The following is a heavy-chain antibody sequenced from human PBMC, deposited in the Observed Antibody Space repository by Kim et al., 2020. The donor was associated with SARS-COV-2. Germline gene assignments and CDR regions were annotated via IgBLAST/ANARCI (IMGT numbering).Heavy chain of an antibody. CDR2: ISGSGGVI. Sequence: GGSLRLSCVASGFTFSGPYMTWIRQAPGKGLECISYISGSGGVIVYADSVKGRFTISRDNAKNSLYLEMNSLRAEDTAVYYCTRDPRLVDYWGQGTLVTVSS. CDR3: TRDPRLVDY. D-gene: IGHD6-6*01. J-gene: IGHJ4*02. V-gene: IGHV3-11*01. CDR1: GFTFSGPY.